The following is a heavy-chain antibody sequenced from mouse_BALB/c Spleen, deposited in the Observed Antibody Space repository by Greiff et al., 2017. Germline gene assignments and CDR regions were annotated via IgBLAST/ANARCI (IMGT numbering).Heavy chain of an antibody. J-gene: IGHJ4*01. V-gene: IGHV1-67*01. CDR3: ARIVSPGAMDY. CDR2: ISTYYGNT. Sequence: VQLQQSGPELVRPGVSVKISCKGSGYTFTDYAMHWVKQSHAKSLEWIGVISTYYGNTNYNQKFKGKATMTVDKSSSTAYMELARLTSEDSAIYYCARIVSPGAMDYWGQGTSVTVSS. D-gene: IGHD2-10*02. CDR1: GYTFTDYA.